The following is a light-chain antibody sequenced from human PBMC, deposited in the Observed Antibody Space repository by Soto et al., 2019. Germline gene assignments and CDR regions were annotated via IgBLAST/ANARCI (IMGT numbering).Light chain of an antibody. CDR3: QKYNCAPRT. J-gene: IGKJ1*01. CDR1: QGIIDY. V-gene: IGKV1-27*01. CDR2: AAS. Sequence: DIQMTQSPSSLAASVGDRVTITCRASQGIIDYLAWYQQKPGKAPKLLIYAASTLQSGVPSRFSGSGAGTDFTLTITSLQPEDVATYYCQKYNCAPRTFGQGTKVEIK.